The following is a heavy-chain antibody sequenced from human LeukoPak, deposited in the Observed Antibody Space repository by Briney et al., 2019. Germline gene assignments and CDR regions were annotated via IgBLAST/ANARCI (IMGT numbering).Heavy chain of an antibody. Sequence: PGGSLRLSCAASGFTFSSYSMNWVRQAPGKGLEWVSSISSSSSYIYYADSVKGRFTISRDNAKNSLYLQMNSLRAEDTAVYYCARPGSGYYLSFDYWGQGTLVTVSS. CDR2: ISSSSSYI. J-gene: IGHJ4*02. CDR3: ARPGSGYYLSFDY. CDR1: GFTFSSYS. D-gene: IGHD3-22*01. V-gene: IGHV3-21*01.